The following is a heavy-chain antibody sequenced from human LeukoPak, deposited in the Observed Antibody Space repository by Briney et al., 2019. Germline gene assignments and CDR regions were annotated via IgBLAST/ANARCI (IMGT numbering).Heavy chain of an antibody. J-gene: IGHJ4*02. D-gene: IGHD3-10*01. Sequence: GRSLRLSCAASGFTFSSYAMHWVRQAPGKGLEWVAVISYGGSNKYYADSVKGRFTISRDNSKNTLYLQMNSLRAEDTAVYYCSPDYYGSGSYFGYWGQGTLVTVSS. CDR3: SPDYYGSGSYFGY. CDR2: ISYGGSNK. V-gene: IGHV3-30*04. CDR1: GFTFSSYA.